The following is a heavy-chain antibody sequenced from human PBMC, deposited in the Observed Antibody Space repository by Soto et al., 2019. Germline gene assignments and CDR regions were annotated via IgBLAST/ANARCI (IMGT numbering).Heavy chain of an antibody. CDR2: IIPIFGTA. CDR3: ARDLAVAGHYYYYGMDV. CDR1: GGTFSSYA. V-gene: IGHV1-69*01. J-gene: IGHJ6*02. D-gene: IGHD6-19*01. Sequence: QVQLVQSGAEVKKPGSSVKVSCKASGGTFSSYAISWVRQAPGQGLEWMGGIIPIFGTANYAQKFQGRVTITADESTSTAYMELSSLRSEDTDVYYCARDLAVAGHYYYYGMDVWGQGTTVTVSS.